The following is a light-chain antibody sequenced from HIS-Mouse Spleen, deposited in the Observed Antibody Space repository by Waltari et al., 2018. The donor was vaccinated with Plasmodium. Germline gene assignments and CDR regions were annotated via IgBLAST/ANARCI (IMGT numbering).Light chain of an antibody. V-gene: IGKV1-27*01. J-gene: IGKJ1*01. Sequence: DIKMTQSPSSLPASVGATVTITCRASQGISNYLAWYQQKPGKVPKLLIYAASTLQSGVPSRFSGSGSGTDFTLTISSLQPEDVATYYCQKYNSAPWTFGQGTKVEIK. CDR3: QKYNSAPWT. CDR2: AAS. CDR1: QGISNY.